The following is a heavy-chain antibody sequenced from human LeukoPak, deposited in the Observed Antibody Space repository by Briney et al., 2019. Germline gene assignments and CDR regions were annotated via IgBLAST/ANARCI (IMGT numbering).Heavy chain of an antibody. D-gene: IGHD6-13*01. J-gene: IGHJ4*02. Sequence: SETLSLTCAVYGGSFSGYYWSWIRQPPGKGVEWIGEINHSGSTNYNPSRKSRVTISVDTSKNQFSLKLSSVTAAATAVYFCASSRITAAGTPPSYWGQGTLVTVSS. CDR3: ASSRITAAGTPPSY. CDR2: INHSGST. V-gene: IGHV4-34*01. CDR1: GGSFSGYY.